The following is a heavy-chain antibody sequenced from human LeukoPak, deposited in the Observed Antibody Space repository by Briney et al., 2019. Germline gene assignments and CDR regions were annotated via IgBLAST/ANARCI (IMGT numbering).Heavy chain of an antibody. CDR1: GFTFSSYE. J-gene: IGHJ4*02. CDR3: ARRGVDNYGSGSYYNWFDY. Sequence: PGGSLRLSCAASGFTFSSYEMNWVRQAPGKGLEWVSYISSSGSTIYYADSVKGRFTISRDNAKKSLYLQMNSLRVEDTAVYYCARRGVDNYGSGSYYNWFDYWGQGTLVTVSS. CDR2: ISSSGSTI. V-gene: IGHV3-48*03. D-gene: IGHD3-10*01.